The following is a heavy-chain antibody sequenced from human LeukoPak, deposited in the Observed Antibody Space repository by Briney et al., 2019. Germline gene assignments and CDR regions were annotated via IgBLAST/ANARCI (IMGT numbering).Heavy chain of an antibody. V-gene: IGHV3-21*01. CDR2: ISSSSSYI. D-gene: IGHD3-9*01. CDR1: GFTFSSYS. J-gene: IGHJ4*02. Sequence: GGSLRLSCAASGFTFSSYSMNWVRQAPGKGLEWVSSISSSSSYIYYADSVKGRFTISRDNAKNSLYLQMSSLRAEDTAVYYCARDYYYDILTGYFDYWGQGTLVTVSS. CDR3: ARDYYYDILTGYFDY.